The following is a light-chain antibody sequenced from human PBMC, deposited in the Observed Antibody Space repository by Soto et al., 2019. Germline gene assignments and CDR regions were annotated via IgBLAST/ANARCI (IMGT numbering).Light chain of an antibody. CDR3: QQYGTSRT. Sequence: ETVLTESPGTLSLSTGERATLSCRASQSVTSNYLAWYQQKPGQAPRLLMYGASRRATGIPDRFSGSGSGTDFTLTISRLEPEDFAVYYCQQYGTSRTFGQGTKVDIK. CDR1: QSVTSNY. J-gene: IGKJ1*01. V-gene: IGKV3-20*01. CDR2: GAS.